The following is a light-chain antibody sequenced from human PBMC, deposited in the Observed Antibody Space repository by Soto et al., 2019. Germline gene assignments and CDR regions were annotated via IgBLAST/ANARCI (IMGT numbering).Light chain of an antibody. CDR3: SSYTSDSTWV. J-gene: IGLJ3*02. V-gene: IGLV2-14*01. CDR1: RSDVGGYNY. CDR2: EVS. Sequence: QSALTQPASVSASPGQSITISCTGTRSDVGGYNYVSWYQQHPGKAPKPMIYEVSNRPSGVSDRFSASKSASTASLTISGLQPEDEADYYCSSYTSDSTWVFGGGTKLTVL.